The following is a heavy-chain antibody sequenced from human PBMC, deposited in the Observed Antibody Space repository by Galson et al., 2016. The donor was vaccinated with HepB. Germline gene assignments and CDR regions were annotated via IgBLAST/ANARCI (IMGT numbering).Heavy chain of an antibody. CDR2: ICSSTRHI. CDR1: GFTFSLHT. Sequence: SLRLSCAASGFTFSLHTFNWVRQTPAKGLEWISYICSSTRHIYYANSVQGRFTRSRYNAHNSLSLPLNSLRDADTGVYFCARGGSGNLQYYSDAWGQGALVTVSS. D-gene: IGHD6-19*01. V-gene: IGHV3-21*05. CDR3: ARGGSGNLQYYSDA. J-gene: IGHJ4*02.